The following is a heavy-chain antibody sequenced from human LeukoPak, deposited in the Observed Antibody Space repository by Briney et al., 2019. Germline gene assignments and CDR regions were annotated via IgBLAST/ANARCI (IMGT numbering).Heavy chain of an antibody. CDR1: GFTFSSYS. J-gene: IGHJ4*02. D-gene: IGHD3-22*01. CDR3: ARDQGHYYDSSARFDY. V-gene: IGHV3-21*01. Sequence: MSGGSLRLSCAASGFTFSSYSMNWVRQAPGKGLEWVSSISSSSSYIYYADSVKGRFTISRDNAKNSLYLQMNSLRAEDTAVYYCARDQGHYYDSSARFDYWGQGTLVTVSS. CDR2: ISSSSSYI.